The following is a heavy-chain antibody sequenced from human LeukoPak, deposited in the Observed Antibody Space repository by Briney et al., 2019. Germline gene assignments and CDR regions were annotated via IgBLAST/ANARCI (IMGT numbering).Heavy chain of an antibody. V-gene: IGHV1-2*02. CDR1: GYTSSGYY. CDR3: ARYNRNDVVSALDY. J-gene: IGHJ4*02. CDR2: INPNSGAT. D-gene: IGHD1-1*01. Sequence: GASVKVSCKASGYTSSGYYIHWVRQVPGQGLEWMGWINPNSGATSYAQKFQGGVTLTRDTSITTFYMEVSRLRSDDTAVYFCARYNRNDVVSALDYWGQGPLVTVSS.